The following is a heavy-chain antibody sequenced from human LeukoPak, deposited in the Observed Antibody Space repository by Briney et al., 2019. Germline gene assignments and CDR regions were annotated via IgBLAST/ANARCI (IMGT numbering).Heavy chain of an antibody. Sequence: GASVKVSCKASGYTFTNYAMHWVRQAPGQRLEWMGWINAGNGNTKYSQKFQGRVTITRDTSASTAYMELSSLRSEDTAVYYCARDQRSYGLTPLDYWGQGTLVTVSS. J-gene: IGHJ4*02. D-gene: IGHD5-18*01. CDR3: ARDQRSYGLTPLDY. CDR1: GYTFTNYA. CDR2: INAGNGNT. V-gene: IGHV1-3*01.